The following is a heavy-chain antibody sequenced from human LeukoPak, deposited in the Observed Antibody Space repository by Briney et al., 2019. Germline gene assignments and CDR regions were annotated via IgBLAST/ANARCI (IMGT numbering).Heavy chain of an antibody. J-gene: IGHJ4*02. Sequence: ASVKVSCKASGYTFTGYYIHWVRQAPGQGLEWMGWINPNSGGTNYAQKFQGRVTMTRDTSISTAYMELSRLRSDDTAVYYCARENDSSGYYNDYWGQGTLVTVSS. CDR2: INPNSGGT. CDR1: GYTFTGYY. CDR3: ARENDSSGYYNDY. V-gene: IGHV1-2*02. D-gene: IGHD3-22*01.